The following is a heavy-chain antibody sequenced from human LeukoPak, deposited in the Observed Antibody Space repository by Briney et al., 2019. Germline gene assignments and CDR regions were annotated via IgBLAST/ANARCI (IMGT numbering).Heavy chain of an antibody. V-gene: IGHV3-21*01. J-gene: IGHJ4*02. Sequence: GVSLRLSCAASGFTFSGYTMNCVRQGPGKGLEWVSSITSSSGYIYYADSVKGRFTISRDNAKNSLFLQMNSLRAEDTAVYYCARDGDSSGYGRYKYYFDYWGQGTLVTVSS. CDR2: ITSSSGYI. CDR3: ARDGDSSGYGRYKYYFDY. D-gene: IGHD3-22*01. CDR1: GFTFSGYT.